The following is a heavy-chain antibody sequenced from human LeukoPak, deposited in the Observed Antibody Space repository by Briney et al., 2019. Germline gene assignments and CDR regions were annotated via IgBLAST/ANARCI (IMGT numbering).Heavy chain of an antibody. CDR2: INPNSGGT. Sequence: ASVKVSCKASGYTFTGYYMHWVRQAPGQGLEWMGWINPNSGGTNYAQKFQGRVTMTRDTSISTAYMELSRLRSDDTAVYYCARVPRFYGQAQAPFDNWGQGTLVTVSS. V-gene: IGHV1-2*02. D-gene: IGHD3-10*01. J-gene: IGHJ4*02. CDR3: ARVPRFYGQAQAPFDN. CDR1: GYTFTGYY.